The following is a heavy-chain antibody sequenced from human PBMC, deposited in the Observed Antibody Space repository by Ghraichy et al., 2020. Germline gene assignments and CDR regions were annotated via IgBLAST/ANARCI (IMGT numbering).Heavy chain of an antibody. CDR3: ARDRDSSSWYNRFYYYGMDV. CDR1: GGSISSSSFY. D-gene: IGHD6-13*01. Sequence: SETPSLTCTVSGGSISSSSFYWGWIRQPPGKGLEWIGSIYYSGSTYYNPSLKSRVTISVDTSKNQFSLKLSSLTAADTAVYYCARDRDSSSWYNRFYYYGMDVWGQGTTVTVSS. V-gene: IGHV4-39*07. CDR2: IYYSGST. J-gene: IGHJ6*02.